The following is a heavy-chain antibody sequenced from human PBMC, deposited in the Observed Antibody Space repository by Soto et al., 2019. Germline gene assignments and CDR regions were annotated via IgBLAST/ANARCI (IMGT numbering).Heavy chain of an antibody. J-gene: IGHJ4*02. V-gene: IGHV3-23*01. D-gene: IGHD3-22*01. CDR3: ARDWFLPSASRGYLFGY. CDR1: GFTFNSYA. Sequence: GGSLRLSCAASGFTFNSYAMAWVRQAPGKGLEWVSAISGSGGTTYYADSVKGRFTISRDNSKNTLYLQMNSLRAEDTALYYCARDWFLPSASRGYLFGYWGQGTLGTGSS. CDR2: ISGSGGTT.